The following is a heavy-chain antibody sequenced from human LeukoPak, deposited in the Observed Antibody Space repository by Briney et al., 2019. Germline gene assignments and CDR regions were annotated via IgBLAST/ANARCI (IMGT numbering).Heavy chain of an antibody. Sequence: SETLSLTCTVSGGSISSYCWNWVRQSPGKGLEWIGYISTSGRTDYNPSLKSRVTMSVDTSKNQISMDLRFLTAADTAVYYCATSHDVKTAPYDLWGQGALVTVSP. J-gene: IGHJ5*02. CDR1: GGSISSYC. V-gene: IGHV4-4*09. D-gene: IGHD3-9*01. CDR3: ATSHDVKTAPYDL. CDR2: ISTSGRT.